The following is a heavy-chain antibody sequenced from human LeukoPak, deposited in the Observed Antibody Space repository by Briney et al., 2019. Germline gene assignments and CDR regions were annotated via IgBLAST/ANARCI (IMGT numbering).Heavy chain of an antibody. V-gene: IGHV3-33*08. J-gene: IGHJ4*02. D-gene: IGHD2-15*01. Sequence: GGSLRLSCAASGFTFSSYGMHWVSQAPGKGLEGVAVIWYDLINNSSPAPVTPRFSISTDTSKTPLYFQMNSLTAEDTAVYYCASASYCKRRTCYSVHWGQGTLVTVSS. CDR1: GFTFSSYG. CDR2: IWYDLINN. CDR3: ASASYCKRRTCYSVH.